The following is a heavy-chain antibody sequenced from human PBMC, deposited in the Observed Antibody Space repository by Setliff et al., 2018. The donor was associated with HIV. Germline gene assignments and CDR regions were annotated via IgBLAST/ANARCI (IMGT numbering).Heavy chain of an antibody. CDR3: ARTSVITLALDY. CDR2: IYYSGST. D-gene: IGHD3-16*01. J-gene: IGHJ4*02. Sequence: SETLSLTCTVSGGSISGSSYYWGWIRQPPGKGLEWIGSIYYSGSTYYTPSLKXRVTISVDTSKNQFSLKLSSVTAADTAVFYCARTSVITLALDYWGQGTXXXVSS. V-gene: IGHV4-39*01. CDR1: GGSISGSSYY.